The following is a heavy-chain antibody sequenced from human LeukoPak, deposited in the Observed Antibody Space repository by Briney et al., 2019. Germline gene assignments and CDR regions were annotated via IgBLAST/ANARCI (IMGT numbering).Heavy chain of an antibody. V-gene: IGHV4-59*08. CDR2: IYYSGST. CDR1: GDSVSGYY. Sequence: KPSETLSLTCIVSGDSVSGYYWNWIRQPPGKGLEWIGYIYYSGSTNYNPSLKSRVTISVDTSKNQFSLKLSSVTAADTAVYYCARHGLGEYDILPFDYWGQGTLVTVSS. D-gene: IGHD3-9*01. CDR3: ARHGLGEYDILPFDY. J-gene: IGHJ4*02.